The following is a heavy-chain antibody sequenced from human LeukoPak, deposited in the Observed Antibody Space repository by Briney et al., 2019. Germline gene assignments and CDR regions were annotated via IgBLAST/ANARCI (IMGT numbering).Heavy chain of an antibody. D-gene: IGHD3-22*01. Sequence: SETLSLTCTVSGGSISSSSYYWGWIRQPPGKGLEWIGSIYYSGSTYYNPSLKSRVTISVDTSKDQFYLNLSSVTAADTAVYYCGRLYYDSSGYYQICYFDYWGQGTLVTVSS. CDR1: GGSISSSSYY. CDR3: GRLYYDSSGYYQICYFDY. V-gene: IGHV4-39*01. J-gene: IGHJ4*02. CDR2: IYYSGST.